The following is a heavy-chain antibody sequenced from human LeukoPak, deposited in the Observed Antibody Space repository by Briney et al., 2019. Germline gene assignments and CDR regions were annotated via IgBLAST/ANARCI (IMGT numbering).Heavy chain of an antibody. D-gene: IGHD6-13*01. J-gene: IGHJ4*02. Sequence: GGSLRLPCAASGFTFSSYAMSWVRQAPGKGLEWVSAISGSGGSTYYADSVKGRFTISRDNSKNTLYLQMNSLRAEDTAVYYCAKNPRRPPIAAAVMPDYWGQGTLVTVSS. CDR1: GFTFSSYA. CDR3: AKNPRRPPIAAAVMPDY. V-gene: IGHV3-23*01. CDR2: ISGSGGST.